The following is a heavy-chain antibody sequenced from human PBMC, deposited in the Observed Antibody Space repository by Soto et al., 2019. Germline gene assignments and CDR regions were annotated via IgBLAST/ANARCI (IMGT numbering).Heavy chain of an antibody. V-gene: IGHV4-59*01. CDR1: GGSISSYY. CDR3: ARVPTMIDDPPPSDP. J-gene: IGHJ5*02. Sequence: PSETLSLTCTVSGGSISSYYWSWIRQPPGKGLEWIGYIYYSGSTNYNPSLKRRVTISVDTSKNQFSLKLSSVTAADTAVYYCARVPTMIDDPPPSDPWGQGTLVTVSS. CDR2: IYYSGST. D-gene: IGHD3-22*01.